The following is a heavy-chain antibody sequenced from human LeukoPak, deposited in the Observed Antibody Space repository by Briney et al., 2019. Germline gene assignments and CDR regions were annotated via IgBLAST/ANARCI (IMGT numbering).Heavy chain of an antibody. CDR3: GGSGWYWAFDI. CDR1: GDSISSFF. V-gene: IGHV4-59*08. Sequence: SETLSLTCTVSGDSISSFFWSWIRQPPGKGLEWIGYIYYSGSTNYNPSLKSRVTISVDTSKNQFSLKLSSVTAADTAVYYCGGSGWYWAFDIWGQGTMVTVSS. J-gene: IGHJ3*02. D-gene: IGHD6-19*01. CDR2: IYYSGST.